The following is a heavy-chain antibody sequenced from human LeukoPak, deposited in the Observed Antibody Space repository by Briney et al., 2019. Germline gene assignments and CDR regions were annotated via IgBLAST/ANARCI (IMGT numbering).Heavy chain of an antibody. D-gene: IGHD2-2*01. CDR1: GFTFSSYG. J-gene: IGHJ4*02. V-gene: IGHV3-33*01. CDR3: ARGKSSTSCPGDY. CDR2: IWYDGSNK. Sequence: PGRSLRLSRAASGFTFSSYGMHWVRQAPGKGLEWVAVIWYDGSNKYYADSVKGRFTISRDNSKNTLYLQMNSLRAEDTAVYYCARGKSSTSCPGDYWGQGTLVTVSS.